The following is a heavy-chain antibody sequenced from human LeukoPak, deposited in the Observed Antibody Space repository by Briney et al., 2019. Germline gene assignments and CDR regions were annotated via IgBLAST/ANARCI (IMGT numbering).Heavy chain of an antibody. CDR1: GFTFSSYG. Sequence: PGGSLRLSCAASGFTFSSYGMSWVRQAPGKGLEWVSAISGSGGSTYYADSVKGRFTISRDNSKNTLYLQMNSLRAEDTAVYYCAKAYSSSWYAYFQHWGQGTLVTVSS. V-gene: IGHV3-23*01. CDR3: AKAYSSSWYAYFQH. D-gene: IGHD6-13*01. J-gene: IGHJ1*01. CDR2: ISGSGGST.